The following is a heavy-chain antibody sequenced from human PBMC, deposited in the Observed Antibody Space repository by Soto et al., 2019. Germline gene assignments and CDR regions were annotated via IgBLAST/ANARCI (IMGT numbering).Heavy chain of an antibody. CDR2: INHSGST. Sequence: SDTLSLTCAVYGGSFSGYYWSWIRQPPGKGLEWIGEINHSGSTNYNPSLKSRVTISVDTSKNQFSLKLSSVTAADTAVYYCARPPIEYCSGGSCYSQDYWGQGTLVTVSS. V-gene: IGHV4-34*01. CDR3: ARPPIEYCSGGSCYSQDY. CDR1: GGSFSGYY. J-gene: IGHJ4*02. D-gene: IGHD2-15*01.